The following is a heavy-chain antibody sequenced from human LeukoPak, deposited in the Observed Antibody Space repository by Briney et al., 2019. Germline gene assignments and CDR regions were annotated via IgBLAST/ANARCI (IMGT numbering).Heavy chain of an antibody. CDR1: GYTFTGYY. Sequence: ASVKVPCKASGYTFTGYYMHWVRQAPGQGLEWMGWINPNSGGTNYAQKFQGRVTMTRDTSISTAYMELSRLRSDDTAVYYCARYDYSNLDMAEYFQHWGQGTLVTASS. D-gene: IGHD4-11*01. CDR2: INPNSGGT. CDR3: ARYDYSNLDMAEYFQH. J-gene: IGHJ1*01. V-gene: IGHV1-2*02.